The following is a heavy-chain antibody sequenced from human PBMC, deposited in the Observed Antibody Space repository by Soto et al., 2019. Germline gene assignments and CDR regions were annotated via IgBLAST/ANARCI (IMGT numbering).Heavy chain of an antibody. CDR1: GGTFSSYA. D-gene: IGHD2-21*02. CDR3: AAQSSTVTATGFDY. V-gene: IGHV1-69*13. CDR2: IIPIFGTA. J-gene: IGHJ4*02. Sequence: GASVKVSFKASGGTFSSYAISWLRQAPGQGLEWMGGIIPIFGTANYAQKFQGRVTITADESTSTAYMELSSLRSEDTAVYYCAAQSSTVTATGFDYWGQGTLVTVS.